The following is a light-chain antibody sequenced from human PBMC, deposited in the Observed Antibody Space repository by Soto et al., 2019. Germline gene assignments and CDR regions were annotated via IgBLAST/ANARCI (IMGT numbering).Light chain of an antibody. CDR2: AAS. Sequence: DIQMTQSPSSLSASVGDRVTITCRASQSISSYLNWYLQKPGKAPKLLIYAASSLQSGVPSRFSGRGSRTDFTLTISSLQPEDFATYYGQQTYSTPYTFGQGTKLEIK. V-gene: IGKV1-39*01. CDR1: QSISSY. J-gene: IGKJ2*01. CDR3: QQTYSTPYT.